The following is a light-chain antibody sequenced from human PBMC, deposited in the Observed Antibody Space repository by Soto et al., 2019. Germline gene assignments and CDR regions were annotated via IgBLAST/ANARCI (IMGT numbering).Light chain of an antibody. J-gene: IGKJ1*01. CDR2: DAS. CDR1: VNISTW. CDR3: QQYSSYWP. Sequence: DIQRTQSPSTMSAFFGERVNLSCRAIVNISTWLAWYQQKPVRAPKLLIYDASNLESGVPSRFSGSGSGXXFTLTISSLQPDDFATYYCQQYSSYWPLAQGTKVDIK. V-gene: IGKV1-5*01.